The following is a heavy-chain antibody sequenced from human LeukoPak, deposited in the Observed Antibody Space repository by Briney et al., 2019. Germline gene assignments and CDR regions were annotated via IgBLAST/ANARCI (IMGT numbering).Heavy chain of an antibody. D-gene: IGHD3-22*01. CDR3: ARLSYDSSDFHYMDV. CDR2: IYPGDSDT. Sequence: GESLKISCKGSGYTFTSYWIGWVRQMPGKGLEWMGIIYPGDSDTRYSPSFQGQVTISADKSISTAYLQWSSLKASDTAMYYCARLSYDSSDFHYMDVWGKGTTVTISS. CDR1: GYTFTSYW. J-gene: IGHJ6*03. V-gene: IGHV5-51*01.